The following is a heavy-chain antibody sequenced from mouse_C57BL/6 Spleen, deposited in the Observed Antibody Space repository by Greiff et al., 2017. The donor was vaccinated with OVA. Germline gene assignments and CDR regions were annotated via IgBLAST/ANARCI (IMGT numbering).Heavy chain of an antibody. CDR3: ARGGITTVVEGAMDY. CDR2: INPNYGTT. Sequence: EVKLQESGPELVKPGASVKISCKASGYSFTDYNMNWVKQSNGKSLEWIGVINPNYGTTSYNQKFKCKATLTVDQSSSTAYMQLNSLTSEDSAVYYCARGGITTVVEGAMDYWGQGTSVTVSS. CDR1: GYSFTDYN. V-gene: IGHV1-39*01. D-gene: IGHD1-1*01. J-gene: IGHJ4*01.